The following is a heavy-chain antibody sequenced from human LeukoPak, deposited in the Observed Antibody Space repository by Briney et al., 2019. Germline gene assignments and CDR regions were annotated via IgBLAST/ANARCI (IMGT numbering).Heavy chain of an antibody. Sequence: GGSLRLSCAASGFTFSTYVMSWVRQVPGKGLEWVSAIGGSGDITYYVDSVKGRFTISRDNSKNTLYLQMNSLRAEDTAIYYCAKDAPLHIQGMIVDFWGQGTLVTVSS. CDR3: AKDAPLHIQGMIVDF. V-gene: IGHV3-23*01. CDR2: IGGSGDIT. D-gene: IGHD3-22*01. CDR1: GFTFSTYV. J-gene: IGHJ4*02.